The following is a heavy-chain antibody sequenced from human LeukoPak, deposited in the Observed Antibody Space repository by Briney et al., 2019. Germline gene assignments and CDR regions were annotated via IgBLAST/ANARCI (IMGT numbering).Heavy chain of an antibody. J-gene: IGHJ1*01. CDR1: GFTVTTTY. CDR2: LYSAGST. D-gene: IGHD6-19*01. Sequence: PGGSLRLSCAASGFTVTTTYMSRVRQAPGKGLEGVSGLYSAGSTYYADSVKGRFAVSRDESKNTLYLQMNSLRAEDTAVYYCAKGAIVAGIRTEYFQRWGQGTLVTVSS. CDR3: AKGAIVAGIRTEYFQR. V-gene: IGHV3-66*01.